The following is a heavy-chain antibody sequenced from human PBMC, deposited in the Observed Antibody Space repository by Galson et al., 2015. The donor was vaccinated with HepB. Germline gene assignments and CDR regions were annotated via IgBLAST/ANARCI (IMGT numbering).Heavy chain of an antibody. D-gene: IGHD2-15*01. CDR2: ISGGSHST. CDR3: AGYFWAGRCLDF. CDR1: GFTFSNYG. Sequence: SLRLSCAASGFTFSNYGMNWVGQAPGKGLEWVSGISGGSHSTYYTDSVKGRFTISRDNSNNKLYLQMSSLRAEDTAPYYCAGYFWAGRCLDFWGQGTTVTVTS. J-gene: IGHJ6*01. V-gene: IGHV3-23*01.